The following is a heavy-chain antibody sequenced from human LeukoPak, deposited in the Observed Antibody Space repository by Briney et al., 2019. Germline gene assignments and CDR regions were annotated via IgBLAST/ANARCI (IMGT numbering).Heavy chain of an antibody. CDR1: SGSISTYY. CDR2: IYYSGST. J-gene: IGHJ4*02. Sequence: SETLSLTCTVSSGSISTYYWSWIRQPPGKGLEWIGYIYYSGSTKCNPSLKSRVTLSIDTSKNQFSLKLSSVTAADTAVYYCARDGYSGSDALWGQGILVTVSS. V-gene: IGHV4-59*01. CDR3: ARDGYSGSDAL. D-gene: IGHD5-12*01.